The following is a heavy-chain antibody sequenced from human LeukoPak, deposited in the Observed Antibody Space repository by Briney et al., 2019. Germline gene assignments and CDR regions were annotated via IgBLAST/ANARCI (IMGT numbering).Heavy chain of an antibody. CDR2: ISSSSSYI. Sequence: GGSLRLSCAASGFTFSSYSMNWVCQAPGKGLEWVSSISSSSSYIYYADSVKGRFTISRDNAKNSLYLQMNSLRDEDTAVYYCARVMNYYDSSGPLDYRGQGTLVTVSS. D-gene: IGHD3-22*01. CDR3: ARVMNYYDSSGPLDY. J-gene: IGHJ4*02. V-gene: IGHV3-21*01. CDR1: GFTFSSYS.